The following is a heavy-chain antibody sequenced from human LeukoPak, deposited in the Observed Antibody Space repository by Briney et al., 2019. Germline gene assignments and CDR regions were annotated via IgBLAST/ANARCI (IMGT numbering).Heavy chain of an antibody. D-gene: IGHD6-13*01. V-gene: IGHV4-61*01. CDR3: ARVTGYRIEDYFDY. CDR2: IYYSGST. Sequence: SETLSLTCTVSGGSISSSRYYWSWIRQSPGKGLEWFGYIYYSGSTNYNPSLKSRVTISVETSKNEFSLKLRSVTAADTAVYYCARVTGYRIEDYFDYWGQGTLVTVSS. CDR1: GGSISSSRYY. J-gene: IGHJ4*02.